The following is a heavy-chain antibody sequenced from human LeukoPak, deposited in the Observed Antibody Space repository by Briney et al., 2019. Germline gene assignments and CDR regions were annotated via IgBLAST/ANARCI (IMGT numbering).Heavy chain of an antibody. Sequence: PGRSLRLSCAASGFTVSSNYISWVRQAPGKGLEWVSAIYSGGHIYYADSVKGRFTISRDNSKNTLYLQMNSLRAEDTAVYYCAGKQGSGSLRPLDYWGQGTLVTVSS. D-gene: IGHD3-10*01. V-gene: IGHV3-53*01. CDR1: GFTVSSNY. CDR2: IYSGGHI. J-gene: IGHJ4*02. CDR3: AGKQGSGSLRPLDY.